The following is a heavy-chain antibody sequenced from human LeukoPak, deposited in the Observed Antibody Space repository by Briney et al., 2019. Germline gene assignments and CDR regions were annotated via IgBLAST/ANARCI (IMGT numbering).Heavy chain of an antibody. CDR2: INHSGST. CDR1: GGSINSGGYY. J-gene: IGHJ4*02. D-gene: IGHD6-13*01. CDR3: VQSSSWLPSLDY. Sequence: SETLSLTCTVSGGSINSGGYYWSWIRQPPGKGLEWIGGINHSGSTNYNPSLKSRVTISVDTSKNQFSLKLSSVTAADTAVYYCVQSSSWLPSLDYWGQGTLVTVSS. V-gene: IGHV4-39*07.